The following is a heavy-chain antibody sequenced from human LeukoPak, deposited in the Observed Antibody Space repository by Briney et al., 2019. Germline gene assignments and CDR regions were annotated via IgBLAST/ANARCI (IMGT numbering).Heavy chain of an antibody. CDR1: GGTISSSSYY. D-gene: IGHD6-6*01. CDR3: ARVVGLAARRIYYYYYYYMDV. J-gene: IGHJ6*03. V-gene: IGHV4-39*07. Sequence: SETLSLTCTVSGGTISSSSYYWGWIRQPPGKGLEWIGSIYYSGSNNYNPSLKSRVTISVDTSKNQFSLKLSSVTAADTAVYYCARVVGLAARRIYYYYYYYMDVWGKGTTVTVSS. CDR2: IYYSGSN.